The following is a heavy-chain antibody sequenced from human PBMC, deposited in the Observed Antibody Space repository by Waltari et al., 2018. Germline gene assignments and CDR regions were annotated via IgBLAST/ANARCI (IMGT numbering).Heavy chain of an antibody. CDR3: ARVSGYYDSSGSALKYFQH. D-gene: IGHD3-22*01. V-gene: IGHV1-2*02. CDR2: INPNSGGT. CDR1: GYTFTGYH. Sequence: QVQLVQSGAEVKKPGASVKVSCKASGYTFTGYHMHWVRQAPGQGLEWMGWINPNSGGTNYAQKFQGRVTMTRDTSISTAYMELSRLRSDDTAVYYCARVSGYYDSSGSALKYFQHWGQGTLVTVSS. J-gene: IGHJ1*01.